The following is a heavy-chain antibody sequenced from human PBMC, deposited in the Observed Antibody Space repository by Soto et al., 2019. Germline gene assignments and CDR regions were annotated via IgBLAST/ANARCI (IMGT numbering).Heavy chain of an antibody. CDR2: IIPIFGTV. CDR1: GGTFRTYA. V-gene: IGHV1-69*12. J-gene: IGHJ6*02. Sequence: QVQLLQSGAEVKKPGSSVRVSCEASGGTFRTYAFSWVRQAPRQGLEWMGEIIPIFGTVNYAQKFQGRVTITADGSTTTVYMDLRSLRSEDTAVYYCAKGAVAGTPTSYYYYGMDVWGQGTTVTVSS. CDR3: AKGAVAGTPTSYYYYGMDV. D-gene: IGHD6-19*01.